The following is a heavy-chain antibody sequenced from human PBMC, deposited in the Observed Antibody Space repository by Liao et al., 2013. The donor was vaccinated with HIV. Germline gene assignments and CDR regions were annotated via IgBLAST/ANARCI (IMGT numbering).Heavy chain of an antibody. J-gene: IGHJ3*01. CDR1: GDSFSSGDYY. CDR3: AAGDYGAYKAFDF. Sequence: QVQLQESGPGLVKPSQTLSLTCTVSGDSFSSGDYYWSWIRQPPGKGLEWIGYIYYTGTTYSNPSLNSRVTISIDTSKNQFSLKLTSVTAADTAVYYCAAGDYGAYKAFDFWGQGTVVTVSS. D-gene: IGHD4-17*01. CDR2: IYYTGTT. V-gene: IGHV4-30-4*08.